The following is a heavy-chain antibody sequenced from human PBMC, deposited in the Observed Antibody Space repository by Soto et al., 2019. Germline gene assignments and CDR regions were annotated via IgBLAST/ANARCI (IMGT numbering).Heavy chain of an antibody. CDR2: IYSGGST. D-gene: IGHD3-16*02. Sequence: GSLRLSCAASGFTVSSNYMSWVRQAPGKGLEWVSVIYSGGSTYYADSVKGRFTISRDNSKNTLYLQMNSLRAEDTAVYYCARDGDYIWGSYPLTGWGQGTLVTVSS. J-gene: IGHJ4*02. CDR3: ARDGDYIWGSYPLTG. V-gene: IGHV3-66*01. CDR1: GFTVSSNY.